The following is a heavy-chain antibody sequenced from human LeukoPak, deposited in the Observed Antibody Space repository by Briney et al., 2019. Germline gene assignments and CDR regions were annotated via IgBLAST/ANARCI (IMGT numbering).Heavy chain of an antibody. J-gene: IGHJ4*02. CDR3: ARDLTTVTASREHY. CDR1: VFTFSSYW. Sequence: GGALRLSCVASVFTFSSYWMHWVRQAPGKGLVCVSRINSVGSSPSYADSVKGRFTISRDNAKNTLYLQMNSRRAEDTAVYYCARDLTTVTASREHYGGQGSLVTVSS. CDR2: INSVGSSP. V-gene: IGHV3-74*01. D-gene: IGHD4-17*01.